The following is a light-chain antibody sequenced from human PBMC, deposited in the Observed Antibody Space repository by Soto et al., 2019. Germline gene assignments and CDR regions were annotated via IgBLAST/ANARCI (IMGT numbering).Light chain of an antibody. J-gene: IGKJ1*01. Sequence: DIQMTQSPSTLSGSVGDRDTITCRSSKTISSGLALYQQKPGKAPKLLIYKASTLKSGVPSRFSGSGSGTEFPLTISSLQPDDFATYYCQHYHSDSDACGQGPKVELK. CDR3: QHYHSDSDA. V-gene: IGKV1-5*03. CDR2: KAS. CDR1: KTISSG.